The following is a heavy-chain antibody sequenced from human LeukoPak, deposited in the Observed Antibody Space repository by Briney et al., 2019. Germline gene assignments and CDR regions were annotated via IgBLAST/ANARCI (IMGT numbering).Heavy chain of an antibody. Sequence: ASVKVSCKASGYTFTSYYMHWVRQAPGQGLEWMGIIKPSAKSTLYAQKFQGRVTVTSDMSTSTVYVELSSLRSEDTAVYYCAREVPETFNFDYWGQGTLATVSS. V-gene: IGHV1-46*01. J-gene: IGHJ4*02. CDR2: IKPSAKST. D-gene: IGHD2/OR15-2a*01. CDR1: GYTFTSYY. CDR3: AREVPETFNFDY.